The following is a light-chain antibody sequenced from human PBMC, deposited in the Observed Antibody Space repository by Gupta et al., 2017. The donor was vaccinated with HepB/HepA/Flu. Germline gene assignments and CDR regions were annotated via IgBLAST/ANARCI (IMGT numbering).Light chain of an antibody. CDR3: QQYNDWPRT. V-gene: IGKV3-15*01. CDR1: QSVGSK. CDR2: GPS. J-gene: IGKJ1*01. Sequence: ETVLTQSPATLSVSPGERATLSCRASQSVGSKLAWYQQKPGQAPRLLIYGPSTRAPGIPARFSGSGSATEFTLTISNLQSEDFAIYFCQQYNDWPRTFGQGTKVEIK.